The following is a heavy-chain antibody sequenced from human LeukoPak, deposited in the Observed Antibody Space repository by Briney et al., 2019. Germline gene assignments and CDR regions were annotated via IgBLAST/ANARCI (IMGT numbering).Heavy chain of an antibody. CDR2: IKQDGSEK. V-gene: IGHV3-7*01. D-gene: IGHD2-15*01. CDR1: GFTFSRYW. CDR3: ARDIRGGSCSDY. Sequence: PGGSLRLSCAASGFTFSRYWMSWVRQAPGEGLEWVANIKQDGSEKYYVDSVKGRFTISRDNAKTSLYVQMNSLRAEDTAVYYCARDIRGGSCSDYWGQGTLVTVSS. J-gene: IGHJ4*02.